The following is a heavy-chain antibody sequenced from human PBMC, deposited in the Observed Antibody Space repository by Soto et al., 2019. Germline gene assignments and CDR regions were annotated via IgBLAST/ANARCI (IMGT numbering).Heavy chain of an antibody. CDR2: IYPDDSDI. CDR1: GYKFINYW. D-gene: IGHD2-15*01. CDR3: ARWAEGVPTPPSDY. J-gene: IGHJ4*01. Sequence: GESLKISCKGSGYKFINYWIGWVRQMPGKGLEWMGIIYPDDSDIRYSPSFQGQVTISADRSISTAYLQWSSLKASDTAMYYCARWAEGVPTPPSDYWGQGPLVTLSS. V-gene: IGHV5-51*01.